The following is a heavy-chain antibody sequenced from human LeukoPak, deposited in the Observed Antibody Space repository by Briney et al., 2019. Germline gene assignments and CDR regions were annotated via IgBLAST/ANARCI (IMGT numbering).Heavy chain of an antibody. D-gene: IGHD2-2*01. J-gene: IGHJ5*02. CDR3: AREYCSSTSCYWVNWFDP. CDR1: GGSFSGCY. CDR2: INHSGST. V-gene: IGHV4-34*01. Sequence: SETLSLTCAVYGGSFSGCYWSWIRQPPGKGLEWIGEINHSGSTSYNPSLKSRVTISVDTSKNQFSLKLSSVTAADTAVYYCAREYCSSTSCYWVNWFDPWGQGTLVTVSS.